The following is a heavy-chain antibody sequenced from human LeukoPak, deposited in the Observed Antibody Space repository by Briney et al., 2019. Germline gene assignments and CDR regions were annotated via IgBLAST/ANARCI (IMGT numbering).Heavy chain of an antibody. CDR2: ISGSGGST. V-gene: IGHV3-23*01. J-gene: IGHJ4*02. Sequence: PGGSLRLSCAASGFTFSSYAMSWVRQAPGKGLEWVSAISGSGGSTYYADSVKGRFTISRDNSKNTLYLQMNSLRAEDTAVYYCAKDYPPYYYDSSGYSPLFDYWGQGTLVTVSS. D-gene: IGHD3-22*01. CDR3: AKDYPPYYYDSSGYSPLFDY. CDR1: GFTFSSYA.